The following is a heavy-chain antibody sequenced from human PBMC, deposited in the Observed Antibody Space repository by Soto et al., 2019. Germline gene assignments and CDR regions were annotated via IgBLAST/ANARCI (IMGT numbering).Heavy chain of an antibody. CDR3: ARSGSDGSSLGWFDP. Sequence: GESLKISCQGSGYSFTSYWINWVRQMPGKGLEWMGTIDPSDSYTNYSPSFQGHVTISADKSISTAYLQWGSLRASDTAMYYCARSGSDGSSLGWFDPWGQGTLVTVSS. D-gene: IGHD2-15*01. CDR2: IDPSDSYT. CDR1: GYSFTSYW. V-gene: IGHV5-10-1*01. J-gene: IGHJ5*02.